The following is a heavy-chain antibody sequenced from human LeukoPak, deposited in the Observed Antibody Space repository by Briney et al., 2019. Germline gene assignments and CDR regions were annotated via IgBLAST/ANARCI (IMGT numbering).Heavy chain of an antibody. CDR2: IYHSGST. Sequence: SETLSLTCAVSGYSISSGYYWGWIRQPPGKGLEWIGSIYHSGSTYYNPSLKSRVTISVDTSKNQFSLKLSSVTAAGTAVYYCARDYGDYGDYWGQGTLVTVSS. CDR1: GYSISSGYY. D-gene: IGHD4-17*01. J-gene: IGHJ4*02. V-gene: IGHV4-38-2*02. CDR3: ARDYGDYGDY.